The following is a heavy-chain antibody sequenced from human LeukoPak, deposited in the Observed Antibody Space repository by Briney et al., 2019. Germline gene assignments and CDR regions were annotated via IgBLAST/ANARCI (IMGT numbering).Heavy chain of an antibody. CDR1: GFTFSSYS. CDR3: ARGHCSSTSCYPFYLDY. V-gene: IGHV3-21*01. CDR2: ISSSSSYI. D-gene: IGHD2-2*01. Sequence: GGSLRLSCAASGFTFSSYSMNWVRQAPGRGLEWVSSISSSSSYIYYADSVKGRFTISRDNAKDSLYLQMNSLRAEDTAVYYCARGHCSSTSCYPFYLDYWGQGTLVTVSP. J-gene: IGHJ4*02.